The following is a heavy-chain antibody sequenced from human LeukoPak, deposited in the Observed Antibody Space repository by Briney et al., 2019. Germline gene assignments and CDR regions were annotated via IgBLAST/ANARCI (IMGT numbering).Heavy chain of an antibody. D-gene: IGHD3-16*02. CDR2: INTDGSST. J-gene: IGHJ4*02. CDR3: ARDNDYVWGSYRREYYFDY. V-gene: IGHV3-74*01. CDR1: GFTFSSYW. Sequence: GSLRLSCAASGFTFSSYWMHWVRQAPGKGLVWVSRINTDGSSTSYADSVKGRFTISRDNAKNSLYLQMNSLRAKDTAVYYCARDNDYVWGSYRREYYFDYWGQGTLVTVSS.